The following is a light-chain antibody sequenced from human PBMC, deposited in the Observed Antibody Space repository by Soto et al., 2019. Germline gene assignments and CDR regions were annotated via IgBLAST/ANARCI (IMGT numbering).Light chain of an antibody. V-gene: IGLV1-44*01. CDR2: SIN. CDR3: AAWDDTLNGVV. Sequence: QSALTQPPSASGTPGQRVTISCSGSSSNIGSYTVNWYQQLPGTAPKLLIYSINQRPSGVPDRFSGSKSGTSVSLAISGLQSEDEADYYCAAWDDTLNGVVFGGGTKLTVL. CDR1: SSNIGSYT. J-gene: IGLJ2*01.